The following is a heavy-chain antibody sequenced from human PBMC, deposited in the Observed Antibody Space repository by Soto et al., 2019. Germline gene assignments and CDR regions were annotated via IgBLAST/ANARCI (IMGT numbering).Heavy chain of an antibody. Sequence: EVQLVESGGGLIQPGGSLRLSCAASGFTVSTSYMSWVRQAPGKGLECVSVVYSGGPTYYADSVKGRFTISRDNSKNTVYLQMNSLRAEDTAMYYFARGIGFGVAPFDNWGQGTLVSVSS. V-gene: IGHV3-53*01. J-gene: IGHJ4*02. CDR2: VYSGGPT. CDR1: GFTVSTSY. D-gene: IGHD3-3*01. CDR3: ARGIGFGVAPFDN.